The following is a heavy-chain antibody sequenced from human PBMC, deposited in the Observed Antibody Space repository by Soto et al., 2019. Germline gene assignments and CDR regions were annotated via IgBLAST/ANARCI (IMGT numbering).Heavy chain of an antibody. CDR2: INHGGST. V-gene: IGHV4-30-2*01. Sequence: PSETLSLTCDVSGGSISTGVYSWNWIRQPPGKGLEWVGYINHGGSTYDNPSLMSRVTMSVNRSKNQFSLNLTSVTAADTAVYFCARGHYRYAMDVWGQGTTVTVSS. J-gene: IGHJ6*02. CDR1: GGSISTGVYS. CDR3: ARGHYRYAMDV.